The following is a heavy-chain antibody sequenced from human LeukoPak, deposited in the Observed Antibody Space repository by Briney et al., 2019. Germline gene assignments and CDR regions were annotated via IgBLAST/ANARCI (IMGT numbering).Heavy chain of an antibody. CDR1: GGSFSGYY. J-gene: IGHJ4*02. CDR2: INHSGST. Sequence: SETLSLTCAVYGGSFSGYYWSWIRQPPGKGLEWIGEINHSGSTNYNPSLKSRVTISVDTSKNQFSLKLSSVTAADTAVYYCARGGLVGAIYFDYWGQGTVVTVSS. V-gene: IGHV4-34*01. D-gene: IGHD1-26*01. CDR3: ARGGLVGAIYFDY.